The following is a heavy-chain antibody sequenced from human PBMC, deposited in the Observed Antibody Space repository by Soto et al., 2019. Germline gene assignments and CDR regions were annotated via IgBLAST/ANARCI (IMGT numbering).Heavy chain of an antibody. Sequence: ASVKVSCKASGYTFITYGISWVRQAPGQGLEWMGWISAYYGDTTYAQKFQGRVTMTRDTSTSTAYMELRSLRSDDTAVYYCVRESQGGSTVYFQYWGQGTLVTVSS. J-gene: IGHJ1*01. CDR2: ISAYYGDT. CDR1: GYTFITYG. D-gene: IGHD4-17*01. V-gene: IGHV1-18*04. CDR3: VRESQGGSTVYFQY.